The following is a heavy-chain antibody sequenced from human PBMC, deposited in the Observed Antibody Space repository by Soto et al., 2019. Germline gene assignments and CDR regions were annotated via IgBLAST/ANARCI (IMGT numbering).Heavy chain of an antibody. CDR2: IWYDGSNK. CDR3: ARDPGYCYGVTHFDY. CDR1: GFTFSSYG. Sequence: QVQLVESGGGVVQPGRSLRLSCAASGFTFSSYGMHWVRQAPGKGLEWVAVIWYDGSNKYYADSVKGRFTISRDNSKNTLYLQMNSLRAEDTAVYYCARDPGYCYGVTHFDYWGQGTLVTVSS. D-gene: IGHD5-18*01. J-gene: IGHJ4*02. V-gene: IGHV3-33*01.